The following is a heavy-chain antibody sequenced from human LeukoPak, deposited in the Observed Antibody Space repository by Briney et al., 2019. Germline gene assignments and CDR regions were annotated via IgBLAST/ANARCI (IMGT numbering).Heavy chain of an antibody. CDR3: ARDRYYYDSSGYYRHFDY. V-gene: IGHV7-4-1*02. Sequence: ASVKVSCKASGYTFNGYYIHWVRQAPGQGLEWMGWINTNTGNPTYAQGFTGRFVFSLDTSVSTAYLQISSLKAEDTAVYYCARDRYYYDSSGYYRHFDYWGQGTLVTVSS. D-gene: IGHD3-22*01. CDR2: INTNTGNP. J-gene: IGHJ4*02. CDR1: GYTFNGYY.